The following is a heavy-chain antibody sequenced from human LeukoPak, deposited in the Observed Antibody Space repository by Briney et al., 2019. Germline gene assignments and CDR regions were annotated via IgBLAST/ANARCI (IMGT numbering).Heavy chain of an antibody. CDR3: ARDSYYYGSGYFDY. CDR1: GFTFSSYS. Sequence: PGGSLRLSXAASGFTFSSYSMNWVRQAPGKGLEWVSSISSSSSYIYYADSVNGRFTISRDNAKNSLYLQMNSLRAEDTPLYYCARDSYYYGSGYFDYWGQGTLVTVSS. CDR2: ISSSSSYI. V-gene: IGHV3-21*04. D-gene: IGHD3-10*01. J-gene: IGHJ4*02.